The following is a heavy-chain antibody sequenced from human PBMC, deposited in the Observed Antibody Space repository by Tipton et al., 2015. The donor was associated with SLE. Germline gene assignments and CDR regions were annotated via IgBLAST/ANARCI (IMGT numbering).Heavy chain of an antibody. CDR3: ARDSSSWYLRWFDP. J-gene: IGHJ5*02. D-gene: IGHD6-13*01. CDR1: GFTFSSYS. V-gene: IGHV3-7*01. Sequence: GSLRLSCAASGFTFSSYSMNWVRQAPGKGLEWVANIKQDGSEKYYVDSVKGRFTISRDDAKNSLYLQMNSLRAEDTAVYYCARDSSSWYLRWFDPWGQGTLVTVSS. CDR2: IKQDGSEK.